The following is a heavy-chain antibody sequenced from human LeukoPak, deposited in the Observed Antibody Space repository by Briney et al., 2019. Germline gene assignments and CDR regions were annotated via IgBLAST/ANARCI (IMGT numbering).Heavy chain of an antibody. V-gene: IGHV1-18*04. CDR2: ISAHNGNT. CDR3: ARGWVPAAKGENWFDP. D-gene: IGHD2-2*01. Sequence: ASVKVSFKASGYTFTSYGISWVRQAPGQGLEWMGWISAHNGNTNYAQKLQGRVTMTTDTSTSTAYMELRSLRSDDTAVYYCARGWVPAAKGENWFDPWGQGTLVTVSS. CDR1: GYTFTSYG. J-gene: IGHJ5*02.